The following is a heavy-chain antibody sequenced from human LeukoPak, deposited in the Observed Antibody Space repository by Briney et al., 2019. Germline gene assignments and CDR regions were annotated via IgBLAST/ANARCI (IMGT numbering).Heavy chain of an antibody. Sequence: SETLSLTCAVYGGSFSGYYWSWIRQPPGKGLEWIGEINHSGSTNYNPSLKSRVTISVDTSKNQFSLKLTSVTAADTAVYYCARFGLEKSSSHGAWFDPWGQGTLDTVPS. CDR3: ARFGLEKSSSHGAWFDP. D-gene: IGHD6-6*01. V-gene: IGHV4-34*01. CDR1: GGSFSGYY. J-gene: IGHJ5*02. CDR2: INHSGST.